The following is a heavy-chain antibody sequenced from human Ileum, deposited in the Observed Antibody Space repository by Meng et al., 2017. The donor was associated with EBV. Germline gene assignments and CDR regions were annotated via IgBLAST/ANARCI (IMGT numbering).Heavy chain of an antibody. CDR2: IYYNTNT. V-gene: IGHV4-4*02. J-gene: IGHJ5*02. Sequence: QLRHSESGPGLVKPSGTLSLTCAVSGEYIISNYWWSWVRQPPGKGLEWIGEIYYNTNTNYNPSLKGRVTMSVDTSQNQFSLTLSSVTAADTAVYFCARKFSVVGSTDGWFDPWGQGTLVTVSS. CDR1: GEYIISNYW. CDR3: ARKFSVVGSTDGWFDP. D-gene: IGHD2-8*01.